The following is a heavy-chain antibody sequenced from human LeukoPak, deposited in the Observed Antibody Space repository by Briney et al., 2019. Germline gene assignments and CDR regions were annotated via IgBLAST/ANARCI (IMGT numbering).Heavy chain of an antibody. V-gene: IGHV4-59*11. CDR2: IYYSGST. CDR1: GGSISSHY. J-gene: IGHJ5*02. CDR3: AREAWFDP. Sequence: PSETLSLTCTVSGGSISSHYWSWIRQPPGKGLEWIGYIYYSGSTNYNPSLKSRVTISVDTFKNQFSLKLSSVTAADTAVYYCAREAWFDPWGRGTLVTVSS.